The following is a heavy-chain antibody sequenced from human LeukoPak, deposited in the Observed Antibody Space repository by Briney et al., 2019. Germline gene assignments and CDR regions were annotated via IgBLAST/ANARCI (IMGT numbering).Heavy chain of an antibody. D-gene: IGHD1-26*01. J-gene: IGHJ6*03. V-gene: IGHV1-24*01. CDR3: ARGSYYPPYYYYYMDV. Sequence: ASVKVSCKVSGYTLTELSMHWVRQAPGKGLEWMGGFDPEDGETIYAQKFQGRVTITADKSTSTAYMELSSLRSEDTAVYYCARGSYYPPYYYYYMDVWGKGTTVTVSS. CDR1: GYTLTELS. CDR2: FDPEDGET.